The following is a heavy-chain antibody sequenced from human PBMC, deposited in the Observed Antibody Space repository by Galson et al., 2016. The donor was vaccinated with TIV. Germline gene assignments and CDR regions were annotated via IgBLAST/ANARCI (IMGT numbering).Heavy chain of an antibody. J-gene: IGHJ3*02. D-gene: IGHD5-18*01. CDR2: IIPMFKIA. Sequence: SVKVSCKASGGTFSSDAISWVRQAPGQGLEWMGGIIPMFKIADYAQKFQGRVTISADEFPSAAYIELSSLRFEDTAVCYCARARGYNFENAFHIWGQGTMVTVSS. V-gene: IGHV1-69*13. CDR3: ARARGYNFENAFHI. CDR1: GGTFSSDA.